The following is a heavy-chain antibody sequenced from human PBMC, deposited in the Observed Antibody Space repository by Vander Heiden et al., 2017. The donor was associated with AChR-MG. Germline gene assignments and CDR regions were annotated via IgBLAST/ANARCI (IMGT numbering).Heavy chain of an antibody. CDR2: MNPNSGNT. J-gene: IGHJ6*02. Sequence: QVQPVQSGAEVKKPGAPVKVSCKASGYIFTSYDINWLRQATGQGLEWMGWMNPNSGNTGYAQKFQGRVTMTKNTSISTAYMELSSLRSEDTAVYYCARGLSTTGELLYYYYGMDVWGQGTTVTVSS. V-gene: IGHV1-8*01. CDR3: ARGLSTTGELLYYYYGMDV. CDR1: GYIFTSYD. D-gene: IGHD4-17*01.